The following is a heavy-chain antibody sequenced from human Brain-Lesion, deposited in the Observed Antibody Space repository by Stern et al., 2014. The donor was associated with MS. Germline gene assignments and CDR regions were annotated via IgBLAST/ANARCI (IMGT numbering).Heavy chain of an antibody. CDR1: GGSISSSNW. D-gene: IGHD1-14*01. V-gene: IGHV4-4*02. CDR3: ARELPDLNAFDI. CDR2: IYHSGAT. Sequence: QLQLQESGPGLVKPSGTLSLTCAVSGGSISSSNWWGWVRQSPGKGLEWIGEIYHSGATKYSPSFESRVIISVDKSKTQFSLKLSYVTAADTAVYYCARELPDLNAFDIWGQGTMVTVSS. J-gene: IGHJ3*02.